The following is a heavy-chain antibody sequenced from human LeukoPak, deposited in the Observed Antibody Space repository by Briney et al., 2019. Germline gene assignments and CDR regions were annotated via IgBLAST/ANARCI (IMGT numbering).Heavy chain of an antibody. CDR2: IFRSGST. CDR1: GFTVSSSY. CDR3: ARDYYGTTGYLAY. V-gene: IGHV3-66*01. J-gene: IGHJ4*02. Sequence: PGGSLRLSCAVSGFTVSSSYMSWVRQAPGEGLEWVSVIFRSGSTYYADSVKGRFTISRDNSKNTVYLQMNSLRAEDTAVYYCARDYYGTTGYLAYWGQGTLVTVSP. D-gene: IGHD3-22*01.